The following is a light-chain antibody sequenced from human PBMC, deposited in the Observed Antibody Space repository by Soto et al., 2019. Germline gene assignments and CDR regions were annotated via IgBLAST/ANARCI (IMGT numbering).Light chain of an antibody. CDR1: QTVSSSY. Sequence: EIVLTQSPGTLSLSPGEGATLSCRASQTVSSSYLAWYQQTPGQAPRLLIYGASTRATGIPDRFTGSGSGTDFTLTISRLEPEDFAVYYCQQYGNSPHTFGQGTKVDIK. CDR3: QQYGNSPHT. CDR2: GAS. J-gene: IGKJ1*01. V-gene: IGKV3-20*01.